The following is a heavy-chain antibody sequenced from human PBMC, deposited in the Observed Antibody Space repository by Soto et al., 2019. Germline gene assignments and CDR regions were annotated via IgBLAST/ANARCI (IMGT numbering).Heavy chain of an antibody. Sequence: VQLVESGGGVVQPGRSLRLSCAASGFTFSSYSMNWVRQAPGKGLEWVSSISSSSSYIYYADSVKGRFTISRDNAKNSLYLQMNSLRAEDTAVYYCAREVEDFWSGYYDYWGQGTLVTVSS. CDR1: GFTFSSYS. D-gene: IGHD3-3*01. CDR3: AREVEDFWSGYYDY. V-gene: IGHV3-21*01. J-gene: IGHJ4*02. CDR2: ISSSSSYI.